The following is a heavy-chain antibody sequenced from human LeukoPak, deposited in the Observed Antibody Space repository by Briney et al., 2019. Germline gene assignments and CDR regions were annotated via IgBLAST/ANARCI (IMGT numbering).Heavy chain of an antibody. D-gene: IGHD6-13*01. J-gene: IGHJ4*02. CDR1: GFTFSGSA. Sequence: GGSLRLSCAASGFTFSGSAMHWVRQASGKGLEWVGRIRSKANSYATAYAASVKGGFTISRDDSKNTAYLQMNSLKTEDTAVYYCTRLAAAGPLFDYWGQGTLVTVSS. CDR2: IRSKANSYAT. V-gene: IGHV3-73*01. CDR3: TRLAAAGPLFDY.